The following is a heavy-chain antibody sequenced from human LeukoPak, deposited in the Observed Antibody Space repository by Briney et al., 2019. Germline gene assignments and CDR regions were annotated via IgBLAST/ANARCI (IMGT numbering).Heavy chain of an antibody. V-gene: IGHV1-2*02. Sequence: ASVKVSCKASGYTSTGYYMHWVRQAPGQGLEWMGWINPNSGGTNYAQKFQGRVTMTRETSIRTAYMELSRLRTDDTAVYYWARGRRADIVVVPAAHFPWFAPWGQGTLVTVSS. CDR2: INPNSGGT. CDR3: ARGRRADIVVVPAAHFPWFAP. D-gene: IGHD2-2*01. J-gene: IGHJ5*02. CDR1: GYTSTGYY.